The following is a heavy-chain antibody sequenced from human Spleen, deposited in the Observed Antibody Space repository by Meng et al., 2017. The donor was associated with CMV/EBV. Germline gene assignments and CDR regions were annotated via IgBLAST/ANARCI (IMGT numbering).Heavy chain of an antibody. CDR2: IGTGGDT. D-gene: IGHD6-6*01. CDR1: GFAFSSYA. Sequence: GGSLRLSCAASGFAFSSYALHWVRRAPGKGLEWVSAIGTGGDTYYADSVMGRFTISRDNAKKSLYLQMNSLIAEDMAVYYCAREMYSSLFDYWGQGTLVTVSS. J-gene: IGHJ4*02. CDR3: AREMYSSLFDY. V-gene: IGHV3-47*02.